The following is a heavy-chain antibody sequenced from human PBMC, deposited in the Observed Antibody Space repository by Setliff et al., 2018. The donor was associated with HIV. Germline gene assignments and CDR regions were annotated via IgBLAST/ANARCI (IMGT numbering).Heavy chain of an antibody. CDR3: VFGLRFSPFDN. CDR2: IYTSGST. Sequence: SETLSLTCTVSGGSISSGSYYWSWIRQPAGKGLEWIGHIYTSGSTYYNPSLKSRVTISVDTSKNHLSLKLTSVTAADTGLYYCVFGLRFSPFDNWGQGTLVTVSS. J-gene: IGHJ4*02. CDR1: GGSISSGSYY. V-gene: IGHV4-61*09. D-gene: IGHD5-12*01.